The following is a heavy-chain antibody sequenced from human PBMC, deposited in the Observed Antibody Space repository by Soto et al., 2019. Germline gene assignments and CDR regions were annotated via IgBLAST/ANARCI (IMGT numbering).Heavy chain of an antibody. CDR2: INAGNGNT. CDR1: GYTFTSYA. V-gene: IGHV1-3*01. J-gene: IGHJ5*01. CDR3: ARDLGPTYSGWFAY. Sequence: GASVKVSCKASGYTFTSYAMHWVRQAPGQRLEWMGWINAGNGNTKYSQKFQGRVTITRDTSASTAYMELSSLRSEDTAVYYCARDLGPTYSGWFAYWGQGTLVTVSS. D-gene: IGHD1-26*01.